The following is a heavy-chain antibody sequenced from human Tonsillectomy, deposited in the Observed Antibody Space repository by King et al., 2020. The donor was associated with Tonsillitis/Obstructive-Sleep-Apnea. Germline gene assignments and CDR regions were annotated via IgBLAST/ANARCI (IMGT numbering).Heavy chain of an antibody. J-gene: IGHJ4*02. D-gene: IGHD2-21*01. CDR1: GGSISSSSYY. CDR3: ASTPLWPVFSGQT. CDR2: IYYSGDT. Sequence: QLQESGPGLVKPSETLSLTCTVSGGSISSSSYYWGWIRQPPGKGLEWIGCIYYSGDTYYTPSLKSRVTISVDTSKNQISLKLSSVTAADTAVYYCASTPLWPVFSGQTWRQRTLVTVSS. V-gene: IGHV4-39*01.